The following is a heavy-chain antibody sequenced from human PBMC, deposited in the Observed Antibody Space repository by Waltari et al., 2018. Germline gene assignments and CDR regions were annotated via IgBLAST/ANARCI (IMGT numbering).Heavy chain of an antibody. D-gene: IGHD1-26*01. CDR1: GFTFSSYS. Sequence: EVQLVESGGGLVQPGGSLRLSCAASGFTFSSYSMNWVRQAPGKGLGWVSYISSSSSTIYYADSVKGRFTISRDNAKNSLYLQMNSLRAEDTAVYYCARGEGGSYYYYYYMDVWGKGTTVTVSS. V-gene: IGHV3-48*04. CDR3: ARGEGGSYYYYYYMDV. J-gene: IGHJ6*03. CDR2: ISSSSSTI.